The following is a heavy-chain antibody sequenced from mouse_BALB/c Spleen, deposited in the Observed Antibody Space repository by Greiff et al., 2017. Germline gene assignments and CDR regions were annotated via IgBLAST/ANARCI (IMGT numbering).Heavy chain of an antibody. Sequence: EVHLVESGGGLVKLGGSLKLSCAASGFTFSSFGMHWFRQAPEKGLEWVAYISSGSSTIYYADTVKGRFTISRDNPKNTLFLQMTSLRSEDTAMYYCARSDGNYDWYFDVWGAGTTVTVSS. V-gene: IGHV5-17*02. CDR1: GFTFSSFG. CDR2: ISSGSSTI. CDR3: ARSDGNYDWYFDV. J-gene: IGHJ1*01. D-gene: IGHD2-1*01.